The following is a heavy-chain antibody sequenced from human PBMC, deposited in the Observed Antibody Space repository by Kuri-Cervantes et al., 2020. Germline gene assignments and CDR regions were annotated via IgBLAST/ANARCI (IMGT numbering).Heavy chain of an antibody. CDR1: GGTFSSYA. Sequence: VKVSCKASGGTFSSYAISWVRQAPGQGLEWMGGIIPIFGTANYAQKFQGRVTITTDESTSTAYMELSSLRSEDTALYYCAKGKGWELLQGNFQHWGQGTLVTVSS. CDR3: AKGKGWELLQGNFQH. CDR2: IIPIFGTA. D-gene: IGHD1-26*01. J-gene: IGHJ1*01. V-gene: IGHV1-69*05.